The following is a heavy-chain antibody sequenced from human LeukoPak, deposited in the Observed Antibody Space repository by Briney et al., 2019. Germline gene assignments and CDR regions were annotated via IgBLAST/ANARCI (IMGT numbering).Heavy chain of an antibody. D-gene: IGHD1-14*01. J-gene: IGHJ5*02. CDR1: GGSFSGYY. Sequence: SETLSLTCAVYGGSFSGYYWSWIRQPPGKGLEWIGKISRSGNTNYNPSLKSRVTISVDTSKNQFSLKLSSVTAADTAVYYCARGGPSELDPWGQGTLVTVSA. V-gene: IGHV4-34*01. CDR2: ISRSGNT. CDR3: ARGGPSELDP.